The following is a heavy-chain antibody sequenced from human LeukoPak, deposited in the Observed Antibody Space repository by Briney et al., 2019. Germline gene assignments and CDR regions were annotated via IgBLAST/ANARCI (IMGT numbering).Heavy chain of an antibody. D-gene: IGHD3-22*01. CDR3: ARGTYYYDSSGYYSFAY. CDR2: ICSSGIPI. J-gene: IGHJ4*02. V-gene: IGHV3-11*01. CDR1: GFTFSDYY. Sequence: GGSLRLSCAASGFTFSDYYMSWIRQAPGKGLEWVSYICSSGIPINYADSAKGRFTISRDKAKNSLYLQMNSLRAEDTAVYYCARGTYYYDSSGYYSFAYWGQGTLVTVSS.